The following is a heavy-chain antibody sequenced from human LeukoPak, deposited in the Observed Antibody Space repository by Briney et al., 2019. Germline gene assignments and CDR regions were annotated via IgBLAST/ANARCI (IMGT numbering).Heavy chain of an antibody. CDR1: GFTFSSYS. CDR2: ITYDGYYK. V-gene: IGHV3-30*03. D-gene: IGHD3-10*01. CDR3: ARDLSPVVRASPMGY. J-gene: IGHJ4*02. Sequence: TGGSLRLSCAASGFTFSSYSMHWVRQAPGKGLEWVALITYDGYYKYYSDSVKGRFTISSDTSKNTLYLQMNSLRAEDTAVYYCARDLSPVVRASPMGYWGQGTPVTVSS.